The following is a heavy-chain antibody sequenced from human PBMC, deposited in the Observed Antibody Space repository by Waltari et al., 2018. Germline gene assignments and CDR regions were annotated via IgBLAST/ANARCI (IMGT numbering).Heavy chain of an antibody. CDR2: IFYGGST. CDR1: GGSVSTYY. Sequence: QVQLQQSGPRLVKPSETLSLTCSVPGGSVSTYYWNWIRQSPGKGLESIGYIFYGGSTKYNPSLESRVSISLDTSKNQFSLKLSSVTAADTAVYYCARWVNYDASGPLLGYYMDVWGKGTTVTVSS. J-gene: IGHJ6*03. D-gene: IGHD3-22*01. CDR3: ARWVNYDASGPLLGYYMDV. V-gene: IGHV4-59*02.